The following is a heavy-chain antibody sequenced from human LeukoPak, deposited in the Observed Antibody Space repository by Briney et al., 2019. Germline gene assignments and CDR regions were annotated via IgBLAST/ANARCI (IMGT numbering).Heavy chain of an antibody. D-gene: IGHD1-20*01. Sequence: SQTLSLTCAVSGGSISSGGSSWSWIRQPPGKGLEWIGYIYHSGSTYYNPSLKSRVTISVDRSKNQFSLKLSSVTAADTAVYYCARGRITGTIRDAFDIWGQGTMVTVSS. J-gene: IGHJ3*02. CDR2: IYHSGST. V-gene: IGHV4-30-2*01. CDR1: GGSISSGGSS. CDR3: ARGRITGTIRDAFDI.